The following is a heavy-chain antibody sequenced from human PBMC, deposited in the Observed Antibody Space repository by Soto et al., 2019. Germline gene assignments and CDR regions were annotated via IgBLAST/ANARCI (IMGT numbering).Heavy chain of an antibody. CDR3: ARAPMDDYGNYYDGMDV. CDR2: LNYRGIT. Sequence: QVQLQQWGAGLLKPSETLSLTCGVSGGSFRGYSWNWIRQSPEKGLEWIGELNYRGITSYNPSLRSRFTISLDTSTNRFSLTLTSVTAADTAIYYCARAPMDDYGNYYDGMDVWGQGTTITVS. D-gene: IGHD4-17*01. CDR1: GGSFRGYS. J-gene: IGHJ6*02. V-gene: IGHV4-34*01.